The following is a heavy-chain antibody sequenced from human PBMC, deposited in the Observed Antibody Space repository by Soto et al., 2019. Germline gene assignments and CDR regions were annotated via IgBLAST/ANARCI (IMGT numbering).Heavy chain of an antibody. CDR2: INPNSGGT. CDR1: GYTFTGYY. Sequence: SVKVSCKASGYTFTGYYMHWVRQAPGQGLEWMGWINPNSGGTNYAQKFQGWVTMTRDTSISTAYMELSRLRSDDTAVYYCARQIAAAANNAFDTWGQETMVTISS. J-gene: IGHJ3*02. D-gene: IGHD6-13*01. CDR3: ARQIAAAANNAFDT. V-gene: IGHV1-2*04.